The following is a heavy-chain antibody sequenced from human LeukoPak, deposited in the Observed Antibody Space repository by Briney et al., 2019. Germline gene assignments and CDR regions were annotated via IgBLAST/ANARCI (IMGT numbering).Heavy chain of an antibody. CDR3: ANWGNSSGFYFDY. CDR2: ISYDGSNK. V-gene: IGHV3-30*18. J-gene: IGHJ4*02. Sequence: PGGSLRLSCAASGFTFSSYGMHWVRQAPGKGLEWVAVISYDGSNKYYADSVKGRFTISRDNSKNTLYLQMNSLRAEDTAVYYCANWGNSSGFYFDYWGQGTLVTVSS. D-gene: IGHD3-22*01. CDR1: GFTFSSYG.